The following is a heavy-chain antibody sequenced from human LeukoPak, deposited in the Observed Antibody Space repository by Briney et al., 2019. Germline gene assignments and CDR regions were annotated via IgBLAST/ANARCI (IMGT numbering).Heavy chain of an antibody. V-gene: IGHV4-59*01. J-gene: IGHJ6*02. CDR1: GDSISTYY. CDR2: FYYSRST. Sequence: PSETPSLTGTVPGDSISTYYWSWSPQPPGKGLEWSGYFYYSRSTSYKPSLNNGVTLSVHTSKTQFSLKRRSVTAADTAVYFCARLPLVGATYYYSDMDVWGQGTTVTVSS. CDR3: ARLPLVGATYYYSDMDV. D-gene: IGHD1-26*01.